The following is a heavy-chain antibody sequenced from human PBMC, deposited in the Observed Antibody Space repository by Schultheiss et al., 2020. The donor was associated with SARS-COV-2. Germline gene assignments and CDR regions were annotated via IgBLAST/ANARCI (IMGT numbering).Heavy chain of an antibody. Sequence: SVKVSCKASGGTFSSYAISWVRQAPGQGLEWMGGIIPIFGTANYAQKFQGRVTITADESTSTAYMELSSLRSEDTAVYYCARHTDDYGDLGVRMDVWGQGTTVTVSS. J-gene: IGHJ6*02. CDR2: IIPIFGTA. CDR3: ARHTDDYGDLGVRMDV. V-gene: IGHV1-69*13. CDR1: GGTFSSYA. D-gene: IGHD4-17*01.